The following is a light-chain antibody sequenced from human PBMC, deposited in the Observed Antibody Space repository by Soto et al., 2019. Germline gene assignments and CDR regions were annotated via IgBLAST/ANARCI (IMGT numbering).Light chain of an antibody. J-gene: IGLJ1*01. CDR1: SSDVGNL. Sequence: QSVLTQPASVSGSPGQSITISCTGTSSDVGNLVSWYQQHPGKAPELMIYEGTKRPSGVSNRFSGSKSGNTASLTISGLQAEDEADYYCCSYAGPYTFYVFGTGTKLTVL. V-gene: IGLV2-23*01. CDR3: CSYAGPYTFYV. CDR2: EGT.